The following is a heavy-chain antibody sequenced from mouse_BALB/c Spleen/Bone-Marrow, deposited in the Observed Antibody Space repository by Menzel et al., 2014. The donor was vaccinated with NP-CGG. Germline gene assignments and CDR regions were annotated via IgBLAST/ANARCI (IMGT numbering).Heavy chain of an antibody. Sequence: VKLMESGPGLVAPSQSLSITCTVSGFSLTSYGVHWVRQPPGKLEWLGVIWAGGSTNYNSALMSRLSISKDNSKSQVFLKMNSLQTDDTAMYYCARSTMITEGFAYWGQGTLVTVSA. J-gene: IGHJ3*01. D-gene: IGHD2-4*01. CDR1: GFSLTSYG. CDR2: IWAGGST. V-gene: IGHV2-9*02. CDR3: ARSTMITEGFAY.